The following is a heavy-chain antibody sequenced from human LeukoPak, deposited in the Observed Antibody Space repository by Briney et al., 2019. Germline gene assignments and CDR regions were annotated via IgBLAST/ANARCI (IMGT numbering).Heavy chain of an antibody. CDR2: ICPGDSDA. Sequence: GESLKISCKGAGYSFTTYWIGWVRQMPGKGLEWMGIICPGDSDARYSPSFQGQVTISADKSISTAYLQWSSLKASDTAMYYCARHRPAAAGTGFDYWGQGTLVTVSS. J-gene: IGHJ4*02. CDR3: ARHRPAAAGTGFDY. V-gene: IGHV5-51*01. CDR1: GYSFTTYW. D-gene: IGHD6-13*01.